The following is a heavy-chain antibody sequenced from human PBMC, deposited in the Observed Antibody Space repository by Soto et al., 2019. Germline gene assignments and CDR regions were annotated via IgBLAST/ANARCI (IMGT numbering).Heavy chain of an antibody. CDR1: GYTFTGYY. J-gene: IGHJ4*02. CDR2: INPNSGGT. CDR3: AGVYCSGGSCGFDY. D-gene: IGHD2-15*01. Sequence: ASVKVSCKASGYTFTGYYMHWVRQAPGQGLEWMGWINPNSGGTNYAQKFQGWVTMTRDTSISTAYMELSRLRSDDTAVYYCAGVYCSGGSCGFDYWGQGTLVTVSS. V-gene: IGHV1-2*04.